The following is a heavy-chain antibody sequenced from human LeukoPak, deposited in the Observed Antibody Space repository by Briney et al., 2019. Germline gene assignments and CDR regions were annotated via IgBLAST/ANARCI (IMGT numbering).Heavy chain of an antibody. V-gene: IGHV3-7*01. CDR2: IKQDGTDK. CDR3: ARASMGGRDYHLDS. D-gene: IGHD4/OR15-4a*01. CDR1: GFTFSSHW. Sequence: GGSLRLSCAASGFTFSSHWMTWVRQAPGKGLEWVANIKQDGTDKYYVDSVKGRFTISRDNAKNSLFLQLGSLRADDTAVYYCARASMGGRDYHLDSWGQGTLVTVSS. J-gene: IGHJ4*02.